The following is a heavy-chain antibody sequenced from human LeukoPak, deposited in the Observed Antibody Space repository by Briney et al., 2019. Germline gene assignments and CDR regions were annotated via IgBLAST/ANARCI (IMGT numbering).Heavy chain of an antibody. D-gene: IGHD6-19*01. J-gene: IGHJ6*04. V-gene: IGHV4-34*01. CDR1: GGSFSSHY. CDR3: ARGLRQGSAWSWGPKEKSYQYMDV. CDR2: INPRGST. Sequence: PSETLSLTCAVYGGSFSSHYWTWIRQPPGKGLEWIGEINPRGSTNYNPSLKSRVTVSADTSRNQLSLSLTSVTAADSAVYFCARGLRQGSAWSWGPKEKSYQYMDVWGTGTTVIVSS.